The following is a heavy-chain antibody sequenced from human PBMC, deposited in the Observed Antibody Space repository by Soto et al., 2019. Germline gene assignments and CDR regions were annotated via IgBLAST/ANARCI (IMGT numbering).Heavy chain of an antibody. CDR2: IVVGSGNT. Sequence: SVKVSCKASGGTFSSYAISWVRQARGQRLEWIGWIVVGSGNTNYAQKFQERVTITRDMSTSTAYMELSSLRSEDTAVYYCAADRDIREVATITGPWGQGTLVTVSS. D-gene: IGHD5-12*01. CDR3: AADRDIREVATITGP. V-gene: IGHV1-58*02. J-gene: IGHJ5*02. CDR1: GGTFSSYA.